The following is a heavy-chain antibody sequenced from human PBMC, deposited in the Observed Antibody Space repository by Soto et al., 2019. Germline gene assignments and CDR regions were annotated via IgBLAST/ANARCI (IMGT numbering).Heavy chain of an antibody. CDR1: GGSTSSGAHY. CDR3: ARLHCNSPNCVPLDP. D-gene: IGHD2-2*01. V-gene: IGHV4-39*01. Sequence: SETLSLTCTVSGGSTSSGAHYWGWIRQPPEKGLEWIGSMYYSGSTSYNPSLKSRVTMCVDTSKNQLSLRLSSVTAADTAVYYCARLHCNSPNCVPLDPWGQGTLVTVS. CDR2: MYYSGST. J-gene: IGHJ5*02.